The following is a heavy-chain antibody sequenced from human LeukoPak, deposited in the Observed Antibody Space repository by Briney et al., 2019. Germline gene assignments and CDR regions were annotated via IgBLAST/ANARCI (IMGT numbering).Heavy chain of an antibody. Sequence: PSETLSLTCTVSGGSISSYYWSWIRQPPGKGLEWIGYIYYSGSTNYNPSLKSRVTISVDTSKNQFSLKLSSVTAADTAVYYCARHGWCSGGSCYLNWHFDLWGRGTLVTVSS. V-gene: IGHV4-59*08. CDR3: ARHGWCSGGSCYLNWHFDL. J-gene: IGHJ2*01. D-gene: IGHD2-15*01. CDR2: IYYSGST. CDR1: GGSISSYY.